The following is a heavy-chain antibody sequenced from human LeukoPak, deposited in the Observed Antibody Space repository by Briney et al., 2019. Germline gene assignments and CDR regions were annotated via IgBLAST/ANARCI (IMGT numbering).Heavy chain of an antibody. CDR1: GCTSSSNW. CDR3: ARDLLGNRDY. Sequence: GGSLRLSCAASGCTSSSNWVHWVRQAPGKGLVWVSRINPDGSRTDYADSVKGRFTISRDNAKNTLYLQMNSLGAEDTAVYFCARDLLGNRDYWGQGTLVTVSS. CDR2: INPDGSRT. V-gene: IGHV3-74*01. J-gene: IGHJ4*02. D-gene: IGHD4-23*01.